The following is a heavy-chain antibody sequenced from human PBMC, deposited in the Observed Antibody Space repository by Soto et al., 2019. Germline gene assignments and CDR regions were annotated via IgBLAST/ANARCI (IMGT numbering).Heavy chain of an antibody. J-gene: IGHJ3*02. CDR2: IKQDGSEK. CDR3: VLEARGLGAFDI. V-gene: IGHV3-7*01. D-gene: IGHD6-6*01. CDR1: GFTFSSYW. Sequence: GWSRRLSWAASGFTFSSYWMSGVRKAPGKGLEWVANIKQDGSEKYYVDSVKGRFTISRDNAKNSLYLQMNSLRAEDTAVYYCVLEARGLGAFDIWGQRTMVTV.